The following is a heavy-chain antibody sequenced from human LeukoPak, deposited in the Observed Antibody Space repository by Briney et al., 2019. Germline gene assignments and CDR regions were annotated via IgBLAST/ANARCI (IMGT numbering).Heavy chain of an antibody. Sequence: GGSLRLSCATSGFAFNNYAMTWVRQAPGKGLEWVSNINDNGGQRHYADSVKGRFTISRDNSKNTLFLQMDSLRAEDTAVYYCAKTQWKVGATDYFDYWGQGILVTVSS. D-gene: IGHD1-26*01. CDR1: GFAFNNYA. CDR2: INDNGGQR. V-gene: IGHV3-23*01. CDR3: AKTQWKVGATDYFDY. J-gene: IGHJ4*02.